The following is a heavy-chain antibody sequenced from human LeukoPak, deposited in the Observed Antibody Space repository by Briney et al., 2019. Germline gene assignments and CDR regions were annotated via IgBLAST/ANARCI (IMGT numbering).Heavy chain of an antibody. Sequence: SETLSLTCTVSGGSISSSSYHWGWIRQPPGKGLEWIGSIYYSGNTYYNPSLKSRVTVSVDTSKNQFSLKLSSVTAADTAVYYCARTTVTTFFDYWGQGTLVTVSS. D-gene: IGHD4-17*01. J-gene: IGHJ4*02. CDR2: IYYSGNT. V-gene: IGHV4-39*07. CDR3: ARTTVTTFFDY. CDR1: GGSISSSSYH.